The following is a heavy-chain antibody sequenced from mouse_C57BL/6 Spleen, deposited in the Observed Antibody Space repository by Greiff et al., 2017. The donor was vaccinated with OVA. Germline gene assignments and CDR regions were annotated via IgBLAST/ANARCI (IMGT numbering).Heavy chain of an antibody. V-gene: IGHV1-59*01. Sequence: QVQLQQPGAELVRPGTSVKLSCKASGYTFTSYWMHWVKQRPGQGLEWIGVIDPSDSYTNYNQKFKGKATLTVDTSSSTAYMKLSSLTSEDAAVYYCASGGGGYFDVWGTGTTVTVSS. CDR1: GYTFTSYW. J-gene: IGHJ1*03. CDR3: ASGGGGYFDV. CDR2: IDPSDSYT.